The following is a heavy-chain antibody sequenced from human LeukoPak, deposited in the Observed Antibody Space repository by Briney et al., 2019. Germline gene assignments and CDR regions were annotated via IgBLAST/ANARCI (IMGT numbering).Heavy chain of an antibody. D-gene: IGHD5-18*01. CDR3: ERCGYSHGYGWGGGYYYYYMDV. Sequence: GGTLRLSCAASGFTFSSYWMGWVRQAPGKGLEWVANIKQDGSEKYYVDSVKGRFTISRDNAKNSLYLQMNSLRAEDTAVYYCERCGYSHGYGWGGGYYYYYMDVWGKGTTVTVSS. J-gene: IGHJ6*03. CDR2: IKQDGSEK. V-gene: IGHV3-7*01. CDR1: GFTFSSYW.